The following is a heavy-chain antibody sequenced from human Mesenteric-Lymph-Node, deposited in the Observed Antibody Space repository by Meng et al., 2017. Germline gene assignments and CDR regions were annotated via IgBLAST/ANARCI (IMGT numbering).Heavy chain of an antibody. D-gene: IGHD2-21*02. V-gene: IGHV4-34*01. CDR3: ARVGAYCGGDCYHPR. J-gene: IGHJ4*02. CDR2: IYHSGST. CDR1: GGSFSDYF. Sequence: QVQLQQWGAGLLKPSETLSLTCAVYGGSFSDYFWTWIRQPPGKGLEWIGEIYHSGSTNYNPSLKSRVTISVDESKNQFSLRLSSVTAADTAVYYCARVGAYCGGDCYHPRWGQGTLVPSPQ.